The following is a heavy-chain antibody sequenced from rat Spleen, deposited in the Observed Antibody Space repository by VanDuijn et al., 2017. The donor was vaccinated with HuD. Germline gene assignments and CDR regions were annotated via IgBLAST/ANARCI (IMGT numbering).Heavy chain of an antibody. Sequence: EVQLQESGPGLVKPSQSLSLTCSVTGYSITSNYWGWIRKFPGNKMEWMGYISYSGTTSYNPSLKSRISITRDTSKNQFFLQLNSVTAEDTATYYCTRDLNYGGYDWYFDFWGPGTMVSVSS. CDR2: ISYSGTT. J-gene: IGHJ1*01. D-gene: IGHD1-11*01. CDR3: TRDLNYGGYDWYFDF. CDR1: GYSITSNY. V-gene: IGHV3-1*01.